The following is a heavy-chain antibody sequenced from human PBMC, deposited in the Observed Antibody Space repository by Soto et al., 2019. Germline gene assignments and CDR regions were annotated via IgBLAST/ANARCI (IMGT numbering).Heavy chain of an antibody. CDR2: IYDSGSA. J-gene: IGHJ6*03. V-gene: IGHV4-31*03. Sequence: QVQLQESGPGLVKPSQTLSLTCIVSGDSISRGGYFWTWIRQHPGKGLEWIGYIYDSGSAFYNPSLKSRVTMSGGTSKNQSSLNLRSVTAADTAVFYFARGILGPNHYVDVWGKGTAVAVSS. D-gene: IGHD1-26*01. CDR3: ARGILGPNHYVDV. CDR1: GDSISRGGYF.